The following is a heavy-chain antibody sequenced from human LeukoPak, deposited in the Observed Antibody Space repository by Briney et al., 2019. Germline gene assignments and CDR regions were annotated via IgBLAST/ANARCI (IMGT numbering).Heavy chain of an antibody. Sequence: SETLSLTCTVSGDSISSTSYYWGWTRQPPGKGLEWIGSASYGGTTYYNPSLKSLVTISVDTSKHNFSLRLASVTAADTAVYYCARHGGRITSSGQRYMDVWGKGTTVTVSS. D-gene: IGHD3-22*01. J-gene: IGHJ6*03. CDR2: ASYGGTT. CDR1: GDSISSTSYY. CDR3: ARHGGRITSSGQRYMDV. V-gene: IGHV4-39*01.